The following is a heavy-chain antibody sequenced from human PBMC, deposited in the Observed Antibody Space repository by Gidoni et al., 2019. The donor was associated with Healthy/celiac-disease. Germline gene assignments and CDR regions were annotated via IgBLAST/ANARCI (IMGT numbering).Heavy chain of an antibody. CDR1: GGSISSGEYY. CDR3: ARDLYDYVWGSYPQRADAFDI. V-gene: IGHV4-30-4*08. D-gene: IGHD3-16*02. Sequence: QVQLQESGPGLVKPSQTLSLTCTVAGGSISSGEYYWSWIRQPPGKGLEWIGYNSYSWSPYYNPSLKSRVTISVDTSKNQFSLKLSSVTAADTAVYYCARDLYDYVWGSYPQRADAFDIWGQGTMFTVFS. J-gene: IGHJ3*02. CDR2: NSYSWSP.